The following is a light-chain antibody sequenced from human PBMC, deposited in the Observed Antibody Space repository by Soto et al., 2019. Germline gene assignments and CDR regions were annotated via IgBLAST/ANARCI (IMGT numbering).Light chain of an antibody. J-gene: IGKJ1*01. CDR1: QSISVW. Sequence: DIPMTQSPSTLSASVGDRVNITCQASQSISVWLAGYQQKAGKAPNLLIYKASRLESGVPSRFSGSGSETEFTLTISGLQPGDSATYYCQQYNSYSPTFGQGTKVDIK. CDR2: KAS. CDR3: QQYNSYSPT. V-gene: IGKV1-5*03.